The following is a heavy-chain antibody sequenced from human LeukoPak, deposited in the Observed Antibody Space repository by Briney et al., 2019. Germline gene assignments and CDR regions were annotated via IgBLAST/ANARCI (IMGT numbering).Heavy chain of an antibody. D-gene: IGHD3-10*01. CDR1: GFTFSSYG. Sequence: PGRSLRLSCAASGFTFSSYGMHWVRQAPGKGLEWVAVIWYDGSNKYYADSVKGRFTISRDNSKNTLYLQMNSLRAEDTAVYYCAGLYGSGSNYKDYWGQGTLVTVSS. CDR3: AGLYGSGSNYKDY. CDR2: IWYDGSNK. V-gene: IGHV3-33*01. J-gene: IGHJ4*02.